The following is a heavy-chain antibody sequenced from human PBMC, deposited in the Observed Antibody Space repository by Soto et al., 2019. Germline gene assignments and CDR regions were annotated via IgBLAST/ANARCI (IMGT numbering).Heavy chain of an antibody. Sequence: QVQLQQWGAGLLKPSETLSLTCAVYGGSFSGYFWSWIRQPPGKGLEWIAEINDSGSTNYNPSLTSRVTISVDTSKNQFSLKLSSVTAADTAVYYCVREAGTGYNYGYGDYWGQGTLVTFSS. CDR3: VREAGTGYNYGYGDY. CDR2: INDSGST. J-gene: IGHJ4*02. V-gene: IGHV4-34*01. CDR1: GGSFSGYF. D-gene: IGHD5-18*01.